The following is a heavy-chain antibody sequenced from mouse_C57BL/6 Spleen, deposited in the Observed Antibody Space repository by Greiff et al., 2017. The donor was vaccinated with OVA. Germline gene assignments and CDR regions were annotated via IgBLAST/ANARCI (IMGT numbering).Heavy chain of an antibody. V-gene: IGHV1-15*01. Sequence: QVQLQQSGAELVRPGASVTLSCKASGYTFTDYEMHWVKQTPVHGLEWIGAIDPETGGTAYNQKFKGKAILPADKSSSTAYMERRILTSEDSADYYCTRRGISYDYGHAMDYWGQGTSVTVSS. CDR2: IDPETGGT. CDR3: TRRGISYDYGHAMDY. D-gene: IGHD2-4*01. CDR1: GYTFTDYE. J-gene: IGHJ4*01.